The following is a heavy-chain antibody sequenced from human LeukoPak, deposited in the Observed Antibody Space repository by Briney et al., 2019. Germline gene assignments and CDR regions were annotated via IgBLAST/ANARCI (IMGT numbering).Heavy chain of an antibody. CDR1: GYTFTSYV. D-gene: IGHD3-16*01. CDR2: ISPYNGNT. CDR3: VRGRESFGY. V-gene: IGHV1-18*01. Sequence: GASVKVSCKASGYTFTSYVISWVRQAPGQGLEWVGWISPYNGNTNYAQKFQGRVTMTTDTSTSTAYMELRSLRSDDTAMYYCVRGRESFGYWGQGTLVTVSS. J-gene: IGHJ4*02.